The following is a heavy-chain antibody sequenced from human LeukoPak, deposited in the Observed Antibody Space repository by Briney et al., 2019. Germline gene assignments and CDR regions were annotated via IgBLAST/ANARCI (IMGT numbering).Heavy chain of an antibody. V-gene: IGHV3-48*01. D-gene: IGHD4-17*01. J-gene: IGHJ4*02. Sequence: GGSLRLSCAAFGFTFSSYSMNWVRQAPGKGLEWVSYISSSSSTIYYADSVKGRFTISRDNAKNSLYLQMNSLRAEDTAVYYCARDKHRYGDSFDYWGQGTLVTVSS. CDR1: GFTFSSYS. CDR2: ISSSSSTI. CDR3: ARDKHRYGDSFDY.